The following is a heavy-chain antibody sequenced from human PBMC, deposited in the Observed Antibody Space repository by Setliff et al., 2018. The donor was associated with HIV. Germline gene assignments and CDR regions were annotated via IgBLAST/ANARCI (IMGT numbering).Heavy chain of an antibody. CDR1: HGAISSYS. D-gene: IGHD2-2*02. CDR3: ATYTISQNWFDP. Sequence: SETLSLTCTVSHGAISSYSWSWIRQPPGKGLEWIGNVFYGGDTNYNPSLKSRVSISVDTSKKQFSLKLSSVAAADTAVYYCATYTISQNWFDPWGQGTLVTVSS. CDR2: VFYGGDT. J-gene: IGHJ5*02. V-gene: IGHV4-59*08.